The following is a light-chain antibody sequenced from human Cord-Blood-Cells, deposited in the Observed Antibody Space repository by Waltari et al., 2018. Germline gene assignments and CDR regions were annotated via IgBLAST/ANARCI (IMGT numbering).Light chain of an antibody. J-gene: IGKJ4*01. CDR2: DAY. CDR1: QDISNY. Sequence: DIQMTQSPSFLSASVVDRVTITCQASQDISNYLNWYQQKPGKAPKLLIDDAYNLETGVPSRFSGSGSETDFTFTISSLQPEEIATYYCQQYDNLPLTFGGGTKVEIK. CDR3: QQYDNLPLT. V-gene: IGKV1-33*01.